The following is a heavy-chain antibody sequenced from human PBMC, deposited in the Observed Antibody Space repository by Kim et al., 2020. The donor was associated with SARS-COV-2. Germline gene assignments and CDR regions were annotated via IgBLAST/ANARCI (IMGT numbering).Heavy chain of an antibody. J-gene: IGHJ3*02. D-gene: IGHD3-10*01. CDR1: GFSLSTSGMC. CDR2: IDWDDDK. CDR3: ARTEGGRFLAFDI. Sequence: SGPAGEPTQTLTLTCTFSGFSLSTSGMCVSWIRQPPGKALEWLARIDWDDDKYYSTSLKTRLTISKDTSKNQVVLTMTNMDPVDTATYYCARTEGGRFLAFDIWGQGTMVTVSS. V-gene: IGHV2-70*11.